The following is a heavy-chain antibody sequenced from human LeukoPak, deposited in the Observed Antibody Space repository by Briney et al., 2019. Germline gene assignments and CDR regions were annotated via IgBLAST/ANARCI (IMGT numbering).Heavy chain of an antibody. CDR2: ISYDGSNK. CDR3: ARDGIAVAGTGYYFDY. CDR1: GFTFSSYA. Sequence: GGSLRLSCAASGFTFSSYAMHWVRQAPGKGLEWVAVISYDGSNKYYADSVKGRFTISRDNSENTLYLQMNSLRAEDTAVYYCARDGIAVAGTGYYFDYWGQGTLVTVSS. J-gene: IGHJ4*02. D-gene: IGHD6-19*01. V-gene: IGHV3-30*04.